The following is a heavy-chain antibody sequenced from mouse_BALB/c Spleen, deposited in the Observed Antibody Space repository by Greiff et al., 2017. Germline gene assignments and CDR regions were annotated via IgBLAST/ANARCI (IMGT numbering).Heavy chain of an antibody. CDR3: ARWDGYYLPWFAY. J-gene: IGHJ3*01. Sequence: VKLVESGAELAKPGASVKMSCKASGYTFTSYWMHWVKQRPGQGLEWIGYINPSTGYTEYNQKFKDKATLTADKSSSTAYMQLSSLTSEDSAVYYCARWDGYYLPWFAYWGQGTLVTVSA. CDR2: INPSTGYT. D-gene: IGHD2-3*01. CDR1: GYTFTSYW. V-gene: IGHV1-7*01.